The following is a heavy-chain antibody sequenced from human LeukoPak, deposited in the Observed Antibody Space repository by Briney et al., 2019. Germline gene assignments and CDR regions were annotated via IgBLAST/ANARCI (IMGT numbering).Heavy chain of an antibody. CDR1: GYTFTSDG. Sequence: ASVKVSCKASGYTFTSDGISWVRHAPRQGLEWMGWISAYNGNTNYAQKLQGRVTMTTDTSTSTAYMGLRSLRSDDTAVYYCARDRRTKWEPDSFDYWGQGTLVTVSS. V-gene: IGHV1-18*01. J-gene: IGHJ4*02. D-gene: IGHD1-26*01. CDR3: ARDRRTKWEPDSFDY. CDR2: ISAYNGNT.